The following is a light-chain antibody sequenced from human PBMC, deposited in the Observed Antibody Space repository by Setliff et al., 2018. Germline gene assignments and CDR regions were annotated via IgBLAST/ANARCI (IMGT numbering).Light chain of an antibody. Sequence: QSALTQPASLSGSPGQSITISCTGTNSYVGSYHVVSWYQQHPGKAPKLMIYEVSKRPSGVPDRFSGSKSGNTASLTVSGLQAEDEADYYCTSYAGSNNYVFGTGTKVTVL. CDR3: TSYAGSNNYV. CDR2: EVS. CDR1: NSYVGSYHV. V-gene: IGLV2-8*01. J-gene: IGLJ1*01.